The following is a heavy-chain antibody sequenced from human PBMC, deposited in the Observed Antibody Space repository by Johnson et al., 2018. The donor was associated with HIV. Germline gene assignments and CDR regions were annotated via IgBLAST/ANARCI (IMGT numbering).Heavy chain of an antibody. Sequence: QVQLVESGGGVVQPGGSLRLSCATSVFMFSNYGMHWVRQAPGKGLEWVAFIRYDGSNKYYADSVKGRFTISRDNSKNTLFLQMNSLRPEDTAVYYCVRRFYDSSAFDIWGQGTLVTVSS. V-gene: IGHV3-30*02. CDR3: VRRFYDSSAFDI. D-gene: IGHD3-22*01. CDR2: IRYDGSNK. CDR1: VFMFSNYG. J-gene: IGHJ3*02.